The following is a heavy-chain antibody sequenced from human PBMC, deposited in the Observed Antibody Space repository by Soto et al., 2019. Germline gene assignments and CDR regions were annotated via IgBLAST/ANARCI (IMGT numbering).Heavy chain of an antibody. Sequence: GGSLRLSCAASGFTFSSYAMHWVRQAPGKGLEWVAVISYDGSNKYYADSVRGRFTISRDNSKNTLYLQMNSLRAEDTAVYYCARSLRFLEWLLYWGQGTLVTVSS. CDR1: GFTFSSYA. J-gene: IGHJ4*02. D-gene: IGHD3-3*01. V-gene: IGHV3-30-3*01. CDR3: ARSLRFLEWLLY. CDR2: ISYDGSNK.